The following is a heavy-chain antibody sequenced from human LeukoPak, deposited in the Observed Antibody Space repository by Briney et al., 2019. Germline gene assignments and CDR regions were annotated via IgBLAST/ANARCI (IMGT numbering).Heavy chain of an antibody. Sequence: PGRSLRLSCAASGFTFDGYAMHWVRQAPGKGLEWVSGISWNSGSIGYADSVKGRFTISRDNAKNSLYLQMNSLRAEDTALYYCAKDNCGGDCYYVDWGQGTLVTVSS. CDR3: AKDNCGGDCYYVD. CDR2: ISWNSGSI. J-gene: IGHJ4*02. V-gene: IGHV3-9*01. D-gene: IGHD2-21*02. CDR1: GFTFDGYA.